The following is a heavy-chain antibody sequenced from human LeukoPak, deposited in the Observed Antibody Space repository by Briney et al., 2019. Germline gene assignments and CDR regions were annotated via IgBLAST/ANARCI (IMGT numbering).Heavy chain of an antibody. D-gene: IGHD1-1*01. V-gene: IGHV4-31*03. J-gene: IGHJ4*02. CDR2: IYYSGST. CDR3: ASGDNDPLFDY. CDR1: GGSISSGGYY. Sequence: PSETLSLTCTVSGGSISSGGYYWSWIRQHPGKGLEWIGSIYYSGSTNYNPSLQGRVTISLDTSRNQFSLKLSSVTAADTAVYYCASGDNDPLFDYWGQGTLVTVSS.